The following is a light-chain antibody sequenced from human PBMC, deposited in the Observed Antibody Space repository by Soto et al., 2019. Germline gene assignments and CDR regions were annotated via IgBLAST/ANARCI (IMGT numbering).Light chain of an antibody. CDR2: GAS. CDR3: QHYGSSAYT. CDR1: QSVRSNY. V-gene: IGKV3-20*01. Sequence: EIVLTQSPGTLSLYPGERATLSCRASQSVRSNYLAWYQQKPGQAPGLLIYGASSRDTGIPDRFSGSGSGTDFTLTISRLEPEDFAVYYCQHYGSSAYTFGQGTTLEIK. J-gene: IGKJ2*01.